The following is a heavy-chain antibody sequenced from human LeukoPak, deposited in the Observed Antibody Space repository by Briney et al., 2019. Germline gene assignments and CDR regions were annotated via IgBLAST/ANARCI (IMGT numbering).Heavy chain of an antibody. J-gene: IGHJ5*02. CDR2: INHSGST. V-gene: IGHV4-34*01. Sequence: PSETLSLTCAVYGGSFSGYYWSWIRQPPGKGLEWIGEINHSGSTNYNPSLKSRVTISVDTSKKQFYLQLSSVTAADTPVYYCARGGSYSPNWFDPWGQGTLVTVSS. CDR1: GGSFSGYY. CDR3: ARGGSYSPNWFDP. D-gene: IGHD2-21*01.